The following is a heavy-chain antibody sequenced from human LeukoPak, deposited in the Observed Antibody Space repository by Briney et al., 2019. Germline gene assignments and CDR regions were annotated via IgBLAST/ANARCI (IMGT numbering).Heavy chain of an antibody. Sequence: PSETLSLTCAVSGYSISSGNYWGWIRQPPGKGLEWIGTISYSGTTYYNPSLKSRVTISLDASKNQFSLKLSPVTAADTAVYYCARARFDYWGQGTLVTVSS. V-gene: IGHV4-38-2*01. CDR2: ISYSGTT. D-gene: IGHD6-6*01. CDR3: ARARFDY. J-gene: IGHJ4*02. CDR1: GYSISSGNY.